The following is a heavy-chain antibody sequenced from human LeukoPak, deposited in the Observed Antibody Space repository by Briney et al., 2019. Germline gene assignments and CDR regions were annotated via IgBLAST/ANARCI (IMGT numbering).Heavy chain of an antibody. D-gene: IGHD5-18*01. CDR1: GGSISSYY. CDR2: IYYSGST. V-gene: IGHV4-59*08. J-gene: IGHJ4*02. Sequence: SETLSLTCTVSGGSISSYYWSWIRQPPGKGLEWIGYIYYSGSTNYNPSLKSRVTISVDTSKNQFSLNLSSVTAADTAVYYCARLGYSYGAIDYWGQGTLVTVSS. CDR3: ARLGYSYGAIDY.